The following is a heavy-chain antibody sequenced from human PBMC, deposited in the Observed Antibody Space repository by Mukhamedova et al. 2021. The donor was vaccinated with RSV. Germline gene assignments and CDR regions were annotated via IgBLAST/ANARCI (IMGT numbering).Heavy chain of an antibody. J-gene: IGHJ4*02. Sequence: GGTTDYATPVKGRFTISRDDSENTVYLQMNSLKIEDTAVYYCTTGYGTIDFWGQRTMVNVST. CDR2: GGTT. CDR3: TTGYGTIDF. D-gene: IGHD3-16*01. V-gene: IGHV3-15*01.